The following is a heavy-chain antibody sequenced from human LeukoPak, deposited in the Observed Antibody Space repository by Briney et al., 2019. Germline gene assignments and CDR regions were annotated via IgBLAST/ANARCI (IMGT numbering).Heavy chain of an antibody. V-gene: IGHV3-7*01. D-gene: IGHD6-19*01. CDR3: AKAVAARWLDP. CDR2: IKEDGSEK. Sequence: GGSLRLSCAASGFTFSSYWMSWVRQAPGKGLECVANIKEDGSEKNYVDSVKGRFTISRDNAKNSLYLQVNSLRAEDTAVYYCAKAVAARWLDPWGQGTLVIVSS. CDR1: GFTFSSYW. J-gene: IGHJ5*02.